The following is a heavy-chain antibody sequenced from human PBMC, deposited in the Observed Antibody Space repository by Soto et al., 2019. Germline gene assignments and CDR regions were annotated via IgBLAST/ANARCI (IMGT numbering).Heavy chain of an antibody. Sequence: QVQLVESGGGVVQPGRSLRLSCAASGFTFSSYGMHWVRQAPGKGLGWVAVISYDGSNKYYADSVKGRFTISRDNYKNTGYLQLNSLRAEETGVDYCAKAGEDIVVVVAATEVRWLGGMDVWGQGTTVTVSS. J-gene: IGHJ6*02. V-gene: IGHV3-30*18. CDR1: GFTFSSYG. CDR2: ISYDGSNK. CDR3: AKAGEDIVVVVAATEVRWLGGMDV. D-gene: IGHD2-15*01.